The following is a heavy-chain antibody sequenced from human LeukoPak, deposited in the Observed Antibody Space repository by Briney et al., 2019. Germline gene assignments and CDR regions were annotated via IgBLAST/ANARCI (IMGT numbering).Heavy chain of an antibody. V-gene: IGHV4-34*01. Sequence: PSETLSLTCAVYGGSFSGYYWSWIRQPPGKGLEWIGEINHSGSTNHNPSLKSRVTISVDTSKNQFPLKLSSVTAEDTAVYYWAGGQDYCYLWGSYRWFFDLWGRGTPVTVSS. CDR2: INHSGST. CDR1: GGSFSGYY. J-gene: IGHJ2*01. D-gene: IGHD3-16*02. CDR3: AGGQDYCYLWGSYRWFFDL.